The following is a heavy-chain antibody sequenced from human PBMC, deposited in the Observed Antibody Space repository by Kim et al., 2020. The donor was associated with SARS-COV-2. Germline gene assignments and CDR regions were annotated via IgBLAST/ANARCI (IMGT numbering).Heavy chain of an antibody. J-gene: IGHJ3*02. Sequence: GGSLRLSCVVSGFTFSNSSMHWVRQAPGKGLEWVGRIKSKTHGGTTDYVASVKGRFTISRDDSKNTPYLQMNSLQTEDTAMYYCTTDSCSRVTFHNAFV. CDR1: GFTFSNSS. CDR3: TTDSCSRVTFHNAFV. V-gene: IGHV3-15*01. D-gene: IGHD2-2*01. CDR2: IKSKTHGGTT.